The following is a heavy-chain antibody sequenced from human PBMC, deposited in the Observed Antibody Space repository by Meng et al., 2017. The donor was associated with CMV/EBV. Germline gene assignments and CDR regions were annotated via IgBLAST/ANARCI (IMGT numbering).Heavy chain of an antibody. V-gene: IGHV1-69*06. CDR2: INSIFDTA. Sequence: VELVESEAEVEKRGSSLKLSCEVSGCTFSSAAISWVRQAPGKGLGWMGRINSIFDTANKEQDSHGRVTITAEKATSKTSMYLSMLRLKDEAVDLCESNKGIVDRTEVDYWGQGTLVTVSS. D-gene: IGHD2-21*01. J-gene: IGHJ4*02. CDR1: GCTFSSAA. CDR3: ESNKGIVDRTEVDY.